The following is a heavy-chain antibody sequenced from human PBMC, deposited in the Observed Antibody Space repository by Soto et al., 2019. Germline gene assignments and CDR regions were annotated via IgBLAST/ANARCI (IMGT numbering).Heavy chain of an antibody. CDR1: GFTFSNYA. CDR2: ISYDGSDK. V-gene: IGHV3-30-3*01. J-gene: IGHJ6*02. CDR3: ARVHYTSGSYLGGMDV. D-gene: IGHD3-10*01. Sequence: QVQVVESGGGVVQPGRSLRLSCTPSGFTFSNYAMNWVRQAPGKGLEWVAVISYDGSDKFYADSVKGRYTISRDNSKNALDLQMNSLRAEDTAVYYCARVHYTSGSYLGGMDVWGQGTTVTVSS.